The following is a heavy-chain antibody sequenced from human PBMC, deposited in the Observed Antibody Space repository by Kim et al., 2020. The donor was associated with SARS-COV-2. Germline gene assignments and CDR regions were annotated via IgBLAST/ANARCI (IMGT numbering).Heavy chain of an antibody. CDR2: DGSVT. J-gene: IGHJ3*01. Sequence: DGSVTRYGDSVKGRLTISGDNAKNSLYVQMDSLRVEDTAVYYCLGDYQGIWGQGTMVTVSS. V-gene: IGHV3-7*03. D-gene: IGHD3-10*01. CDR3: LGDYQGI.